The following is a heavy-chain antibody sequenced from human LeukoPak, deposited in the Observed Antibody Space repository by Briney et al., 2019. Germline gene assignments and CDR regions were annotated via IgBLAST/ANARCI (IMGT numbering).Heavy chain of an antibody. D-gene: IGHD1-26*01. CDR1: GFTFSSYD. Sequence: GGSLRLSCAASGFTFSSYDMHWVRQATGKGLEWVSAIGTAGDTYYPGSVKGRFTISRDNAKNSLYLQMNSLRAEDTAVYYCARVFYSGSSYYFDYWGQGTLVTVSS. J-gene: IGHJ4*02. V-gene: IGHV3-13*01. CDR2: IGTAGDT. CDR3: ARVFYSGSSYYFDY.